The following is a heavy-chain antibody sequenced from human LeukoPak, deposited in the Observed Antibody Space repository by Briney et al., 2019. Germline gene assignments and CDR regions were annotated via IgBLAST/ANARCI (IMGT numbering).Heavy chain of an antibody. CDR2: IIGSGSST. V-gene: IGHV3-23*01. CDR1: GFIFSSYG. J-gene: IGHJ4*02. Sequence: GGSLRLSCAASGFIFSSYGMSWVRQAPGKGLQWVSVIIGSGSSTYYADSVKGRFTISRDNSRNTLYLQMNSLRVEDTAVYYCVRWYYYETSGLYYGSFDNWGRGTLVTVSS. CDR3: VRWYYYETSGLYYGSFDN. D-gene: IGHD3-22*01.